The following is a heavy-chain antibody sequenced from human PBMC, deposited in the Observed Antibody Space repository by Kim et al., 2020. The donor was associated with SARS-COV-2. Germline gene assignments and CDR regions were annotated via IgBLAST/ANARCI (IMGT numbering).Heavy chain of an antibody. J-gene: IGHJ6*03. CDR2: ISGSGGST. CDR3: AKSRQTGTANYYYYMDV. CDR1: GFTFSSYA. V-gene: IGHV3-23*01. D-gene: IGHD1-7*01. Sequence: GGSLRLSCAASGFTFSSYAMSWVRQAPGKGREWVAAISGSGGSTYYADSVKGRLTISRDNSKKTLYLQMNRLRAAHTAVYYCAKSRQTGTANYYYYMDVWGKGTTVTVSS.